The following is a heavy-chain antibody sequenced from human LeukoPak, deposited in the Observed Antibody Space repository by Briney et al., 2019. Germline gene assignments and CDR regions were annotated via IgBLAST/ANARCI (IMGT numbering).Heavy chain of an antibody. V-gene: IGHV3-23*01. Sequence: SGGSLRLSCAASGFTFSSYAMSWVRQAPGKGLEWVSAISGSGGSTYYADSVKGRFTISRDNSKNTLYLQMNSLRAEDTAVYYCAKSHSSSWYSHFDYWGQGTLVTVSS. CDR3: AKSHSSSWYSHFDY. CDR1: GFTFSSYA. CDR2: ISGSGGST. J-gene: IGHJ4*02. D-gene: IGHD6-13*01.